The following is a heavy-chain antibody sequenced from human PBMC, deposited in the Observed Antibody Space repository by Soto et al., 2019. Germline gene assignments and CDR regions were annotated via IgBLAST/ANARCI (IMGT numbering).Heavy chain of an antibody. CDR2: ISNSGGST. D-gene: IGHD3-10*01. CDR1: GFTFSIYA. V-gene: IGHV3-23*01. CDR3: ANTFFSGSGSYRGWFDP. J-gene: IGHJ5*02. Sequence: EVQLLDSGGGLVQPGGSLRLSCAASGFTFSIYAMTWVRQAPGKGLEWVSTISNSGGSTYYADSVKARFTISRDTSKNTLHLQMNRLRAEDTAVDYCANTFFSGSGSYRGWFDPWGQGILVTVSS.